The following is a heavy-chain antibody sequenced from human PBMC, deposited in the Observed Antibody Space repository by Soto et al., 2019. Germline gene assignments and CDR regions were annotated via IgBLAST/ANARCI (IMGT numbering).Heavy chain of an antibody. J-gene: IGHJ5*01. V-gene: IGHV3-53*01. Sequence: GGSLRLFCAASEFSVSNNFMNWVRQAPGKGLEWVSVIYSAGSTHYADSVKGRFIISRDISKNTLYLHMNSLRVEDTAVYYCVGKWFDFWGQGT. CDR3: VGKWFDF. CDR2: IYSAGST. CDR1: EFSVSNNF.